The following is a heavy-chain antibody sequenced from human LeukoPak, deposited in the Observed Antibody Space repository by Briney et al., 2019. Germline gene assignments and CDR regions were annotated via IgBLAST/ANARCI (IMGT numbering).Heavy chain of an antibody. CDR2: LRFDGSNK. J-gene: IGHJ4*02. CDR1: GFSFSNHG. CDR3: ARDYYDTPRDY. V-gene: IGHV3-30*02. D-gene: IGHD3-22*01. Sequence: PGGSLRLSCAASGFSFSNHGMHWVRQAPGKGLEWVAFLRFDGSNKYYADSVQGRFTISRDNSKNTLYLQMNSLETEDTAVYYCARDYYDTPRDYWGQGTLVTASS.